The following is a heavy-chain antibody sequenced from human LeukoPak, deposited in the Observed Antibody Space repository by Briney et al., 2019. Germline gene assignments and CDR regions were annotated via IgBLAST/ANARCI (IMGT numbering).Heavy chain of an antibody. V-gene: IGHV3-33*06. D-gene: IGHD2-15*01. Sequence: GVSLSLSCAASGLTFSSYGMHWARQAPGKGLDWVAVIWYDGNNKYYADSVNGRITISRDNSKNMLYLQMNSLGAEDTAVYYCAKDRSRISDYWGQGTLVTVSS. CDR2: IWYDGNNK. J-gene: IGHJ4*02. CDR1: GLTFSSYG. CDR3: AKDRSRISDY.